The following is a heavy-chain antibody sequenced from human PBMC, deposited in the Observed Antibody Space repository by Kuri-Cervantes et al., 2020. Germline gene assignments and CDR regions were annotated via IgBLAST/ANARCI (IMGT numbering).Heavy chain of an antibody. CDR1: GFSFENAW. CDR3: TTDFPSGFYY. J-gene: IGHJ4*02. Sequence: GESLKISCAASGFSFENAWMSWVRQAPGKGLEWVGRIKTKGDGGTTAYPAPVRGRFIISRDDSQRTLYLQMNSLKIEDTGLYFCTTDFPSGFYYWGQGAQVTVSS. CDR2: IKTKGDGGTT. V-gene: IGHV3-15*01. D-gene: IGHD7-27*01.